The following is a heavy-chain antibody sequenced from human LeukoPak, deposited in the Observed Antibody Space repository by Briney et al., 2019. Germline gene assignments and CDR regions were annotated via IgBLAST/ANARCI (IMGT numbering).Heavy chain of an antibody. J-gene: IGHJ3*02. CDR1: GGSISSHY. Sequence: PSETLSLTCTVSGGSISSHYWSWIRQPPGRGLEWIGYVFNSGTTDQNPSLKGRVTMSLDTSKNHVSLRLTSVTAADTAVYYCARRFRVGDIHVDAFDMWGQGTMVTVSS. D-gene: IGHD1-26*01. V-gene: IGHV4-59*11. CDR3: ARRFRVGDIHVDAFDM. CDR2: VFNSGTT.